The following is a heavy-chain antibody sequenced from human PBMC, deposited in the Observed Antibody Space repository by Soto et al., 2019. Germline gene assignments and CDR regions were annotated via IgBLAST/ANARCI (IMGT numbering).Heavy chain of an antibody. CDR2: IRNKNDGGTA. CDR3: TAMIDRNAFEV. Sequence: EVQLVESGGGLIMPGGSLRLSCEASGFTFSIAWMSWVRQAPGKGLEWVGRIRNKNDGGTADYAAPVKGRFTISRDDSKHTLYLKMNSLKTEDTTVYYCTAMIDRNAFEVWGQRTMVTVSS. V-gene: IGHV3-15*01. J-gene: IGHJ3*01. D-gene: IGHD3-16*01. CDR1: GFTFSIAW.